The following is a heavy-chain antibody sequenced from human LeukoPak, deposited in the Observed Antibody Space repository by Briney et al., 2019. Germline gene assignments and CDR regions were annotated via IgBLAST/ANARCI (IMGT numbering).Heavy chain of an antibody. Sequence: EGSLRLSCAASGFTFSSYAMSWVRQAPGKGLEWVSTISSGGSTYYADSVKGRFTISRDSSKHTLYLQMNTLRAEDTAIYYCAKDRGSDGGRFDYWGQGTLVTVSS. J-gene: IGHJ4*02. CDR1: GFTFSSYA. CDR3: AKDRGSDGGRFDY. CDR2: ISSGGST. D-gene: IGHD3-10*01. V-gene: IGHV3-23*01.